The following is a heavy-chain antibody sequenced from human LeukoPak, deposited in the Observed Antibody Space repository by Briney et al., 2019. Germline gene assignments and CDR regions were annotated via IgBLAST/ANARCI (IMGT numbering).Heavy chain of an antibody. CDR2: INHSGST. V-gene: IGHV4-34*01. D-gene: IGHD3-22*01. CDR3: ARGRERHFYDSSGYQNLYYFDY. CDR1: GGSFSSYY. J-gene: IGHJ4*02. Sequence: SETLSLTCAVSGGSFSSYYWSWIRQPPGKGLEWIGDINHSGSTNYNPSLKSRVTISVDTSKNQFSLKLSSVTAADTAVYYCARGRERHFYDSSGYQNLYYFDYGGQGTLVTVSS.